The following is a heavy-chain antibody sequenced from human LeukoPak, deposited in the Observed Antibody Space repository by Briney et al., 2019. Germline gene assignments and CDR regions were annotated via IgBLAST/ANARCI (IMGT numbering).Heavy chain of an antibody. D-gene: IGHD6-6*01. V-gene: IGHV1-2*02. J-gene: IGHJ3*02. CDR2: INPNSGGT. Sequence: ASVKVSCKASGYTFTGYYMHRVRQAPGQGLEWMGWINPNSGGTNYAQKFQGRVTMTRDTSISTAYMELSRLRSDDTAVYYCASRWGVVAARPKDAFDIWGQGTMVTVSS. CDR1: GYTFTGYY. CDR3: ASRWGVVAARPKDAFDI.